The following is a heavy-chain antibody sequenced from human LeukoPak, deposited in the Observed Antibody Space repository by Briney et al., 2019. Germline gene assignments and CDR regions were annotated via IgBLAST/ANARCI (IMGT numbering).Heavy chain of an antibody. D-gene: IGHD3-10*01. Sequence: SETLSLTCTVSGGSISSSSYYWGWIRQPPGKGLGWIGSIYYSGSTYYNPSLKSRVTISVDTSKNQFSLKLSSVTAADTAVYYYARHNPGYGSGSYHYYFDYWGQGTLVTVSS. V-gene: IGHV4-39*01. CDR1: GGSISSSSYY. CDR2: IYYSGST. CDR3: ARHNPGYGSGSYHYYFDY. J-gene: IGHJ4*02.